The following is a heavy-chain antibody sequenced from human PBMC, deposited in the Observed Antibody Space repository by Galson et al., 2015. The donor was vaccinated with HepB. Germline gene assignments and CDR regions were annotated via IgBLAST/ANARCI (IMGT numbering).Heavy chain of an antibody. D-gene: IGHD3-22*01. V-gene: IGHV3-30*04. CDR2: ISYDGSNK. CDR1: GFNLSTYA. J-gene: IGHJ4*02. CDR3: ARVYYYDSSGYRY. Sequence: SLRLSCAASGFNLSTYAMHWVRQAPGKGLEWVAVISYDGSNKYYADSVKGRFTISRDSSKNTLYLQMNSLRAEDTAVYYCARVYYYDSSGYRYWGQGTLVTVSS.